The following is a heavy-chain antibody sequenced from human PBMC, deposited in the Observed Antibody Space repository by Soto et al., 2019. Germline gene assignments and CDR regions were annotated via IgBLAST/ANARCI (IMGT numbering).Heavy chain of an antibody. V-gene: IGHV3-30-3*01. CDR2: ISYDGSNK. Sequence: QVQLVESGGGVVQPGRSLRLSCAASGFTFSSYAMHWVRQAPGKGLEWVAVISYDGSNKYYADSVKGRFTISRDNSKNTLYLQMNSLRAEDTAVYYCARDEGSGYSDGPYYYYYYGMDVWGQGTTVTVSS. D-gene: IGHD5-18*01. CDR3: ARDEGSGYSDGPYYYYYYGMDV. J-gene: IGHJ6*02. CDR1: GFTFSSYA.